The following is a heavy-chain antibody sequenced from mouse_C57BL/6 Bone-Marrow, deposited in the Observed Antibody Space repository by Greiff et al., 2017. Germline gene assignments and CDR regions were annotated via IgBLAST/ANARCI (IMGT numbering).Heavy chain of an antibody. V-gene: IGHV5-6*01. Sequence: EVQLVESGGDLVKPGGSLKLSCAASGFTFGSYGMSWVRQTPDKRLEWVATISSGGSYTYYPDSVKGRFTISRDNAKNTLYLQMSSLKSEDTAMYYCARGGLRAAWFAYWGQGTLVTVSA. CDR3: ARGGLRAAWFAY. CDR1: GFTFGSYG. J-gene: IGHJ3*01. D-gene: IGHD1-1*01. CDR2: ISSGGSYT.